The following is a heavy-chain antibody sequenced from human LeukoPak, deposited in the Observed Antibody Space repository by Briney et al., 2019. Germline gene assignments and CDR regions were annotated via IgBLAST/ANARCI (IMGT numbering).Heavy chain of an antibody. D-gene: IGHD1-26*01. CDR2: ISGSGGST. Sequence: TGGSLRLSCAASGFTFSSYAMSWVRQAPGKGLEWVSAISGSGGSTYYADSVKGRFTISRDNSKNTLYLQMNSLRAEDTAVYYCAKEGSTAWVTASPGDPWGQGTLVTVSS. V-gene: IGHV3-23*01. CDR3: AKEGSTAWVTASPGDP. CDR1: GFTFSSYA. J-gene: IGHJ5*02.